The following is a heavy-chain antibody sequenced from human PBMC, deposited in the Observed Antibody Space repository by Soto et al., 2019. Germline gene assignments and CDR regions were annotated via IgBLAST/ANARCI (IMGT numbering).Heavy chain of an antibody. CDR2: INHSGST. CDR3: ARGGLRFLEWLSNIYFDY. CDR1: GGSFSGYY. D-gene: IGHD3-3*01. J-gene: IGHJ4*02. Sequence: PSETLSLTCAVYGGSFSGYYWSWIRQPPGKGLERIGEINHSGSTNYNPSLKSRVTISVDTSKNQFSLKLSSVTAADTAVYYCARGGLRFLEWLSNIYFDYWGQGTLVTVSS. V-gene: IGHV4-34*01.